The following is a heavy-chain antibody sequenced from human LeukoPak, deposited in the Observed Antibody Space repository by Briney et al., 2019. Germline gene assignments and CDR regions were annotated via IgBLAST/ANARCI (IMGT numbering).Heavy chain of an antibody. J-gene: IGHJ4*02. V-gene: IGHV4-61*02. CDR1: GGSISSGSYY. Sequence: PSETLSLTCTVSGGSISSGSYYWSWIRQPAGKGLEWIGRIYTSGSTNYNPSLKSRVTISVDTSKNQFSLKLTSVTAADTAVYYCARDGYCSGGSGSLDYWGQGTRVTVS. D-gene: IGHD2-15*01. CDR3: ARDGYCSGGSGSLDY. CDR2: IYTSGST.